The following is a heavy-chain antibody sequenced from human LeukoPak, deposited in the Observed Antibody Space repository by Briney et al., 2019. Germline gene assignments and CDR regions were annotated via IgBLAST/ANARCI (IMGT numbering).Heavy chain of an antibody. V-gene: IGHV4-59*12. CDR1: GGSITNYY. CDR3: ARAPATGDDY. CDR2: IYYSGST. D-gene: IGHD5-12*01. Sequence: SETLSLTCTVSGGSITNYYWSWIRQPPGKELEWIGYIYYSGSTNYNPSLKSRVTISVDTSKNQFSLKLSSVTAADTAVYYCARAPATGDDYWGQGTLVTVSS. J-gene: IGHJ4*02.